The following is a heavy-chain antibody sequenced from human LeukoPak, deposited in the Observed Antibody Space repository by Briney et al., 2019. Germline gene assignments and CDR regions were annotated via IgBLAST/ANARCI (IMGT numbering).Heavy chain of an antibody. CDR2: FYFSGST. V-gene: IGHV4-39*01. Sequence: SETLSLTCTVSDGSISSSSYYWGWIRQPPGKGLEWIGSFYFSGSTYYNPSLKSRVTMSVDTSKNQFSLKLSSVTAADTAVYYCARTYNQVEYSSSWYYFDYWGQGTLVTVSS. CDR1: DGSISSSSYY. CDR3: ARTYNQVEYSSSWYYFDY. D-gene: IGHD6-13*01. J-gene: IGHJ4*02.